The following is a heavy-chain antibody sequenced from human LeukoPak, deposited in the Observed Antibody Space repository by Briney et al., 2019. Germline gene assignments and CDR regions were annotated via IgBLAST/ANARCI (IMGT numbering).Heavy chain of an antibody. Sequence: AASVKVSCKASGYTFTGYYMHWVRQAPGQGLEWMGWINPNSGGTNYAQKFQGWVTMTRDTSISTAYMELSSLRSEDTAVYYCARDGIAARPTYYFDYWGQGTLVTVSS. CDR3: ARDGIAARPTYYFDY. CDR2: INPNSGGT. D-gene: IGHD6-6*01. V-gene: IGHV1-2*04. J-gene: IGHJ4*02. CDR1: GYTFTGYY.